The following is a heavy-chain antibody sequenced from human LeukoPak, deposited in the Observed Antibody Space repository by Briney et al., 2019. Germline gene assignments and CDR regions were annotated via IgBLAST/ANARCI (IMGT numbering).Heavy chain of an antibody. V-gene: IGHV1-8*01. D-gene: IGHD3-22*01. Sequence: ASVKVSCKASGYTFTSYDINWVRQATGQGLEWMGWMNPNSGNTGYSQKFQGRVTMTRNTSISTAYMELSSLRSEDTAVYYCARLRDSSGYYHYYYYGMDVWGHGTTVTVSS. CDR1: GYTFTSYD. J-gene: IGHJ6*02. CDR3: ARLRDSSGYYHYYYYGMDV. CDR2: MNPNSGNT.